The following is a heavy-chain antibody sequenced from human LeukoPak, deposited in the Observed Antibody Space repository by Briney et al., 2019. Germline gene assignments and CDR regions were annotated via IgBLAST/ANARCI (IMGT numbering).Heavy chain of an antibody. CDR3: ASSAVAGTFDY. CDR2: IYTSGGT. J-gene: IGHJ4*02. D-gene: IGHD6-19*01. CDR1: GGSISSYY. Sequence: SETLSLTCTVSGGSISSYYWSWIRQPAGKGLEWIGRIYTSGGTNYNPSLKSRVTMSVDTSKNQFSLKLSSVTAADTAVYYCASSAVAGTFDYWGQGTLVTVSS. V-gene: IGHV4-4*07.